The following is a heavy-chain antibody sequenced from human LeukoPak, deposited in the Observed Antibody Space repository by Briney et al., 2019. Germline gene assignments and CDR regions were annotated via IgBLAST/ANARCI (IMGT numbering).Heavy chain of an antibody. CDR2: ISYDGSNK. Sequence: PGGSLRLSCAASGFTFSSYAMHWVRQAPGKGLEWVAVISYDGSNKYYADSVKGRFTISRDNSKNTLYLQMNSLRAEDTAVYYCAGGGLRSLEWLLPFDYWGQGTLVTVSS. V-gene: IGHV3-30*01. CDR3: AGGGLRSLEWLLPFDY. D-gene: IGHD3-3*01. J-gene: IGHJ4*02. CDR1: GFTFSSYA.